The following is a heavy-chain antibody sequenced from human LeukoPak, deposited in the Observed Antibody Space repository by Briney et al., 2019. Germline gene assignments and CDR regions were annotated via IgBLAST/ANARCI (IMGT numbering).Heavy chain of an antibody. CDR1: GYTLTELS. D-gene: IGHD3-22*01. CDR3: ARQYYDSSGYYLYYFDY. Sequence: ASVKVSCKVSGYTLTELSMHWVRQAPGKGLEWMGGFDPEDGETIYAQKFQGRVTMTEDTSTDTAYMELSSLRSEDTAVYYCARQYYDSSGYYLYYFDYWGQGTLVTVSS. V-gene: IGHV1-24*01. CDR2: FDPEDGET. J-gene: IGHJ4*02.